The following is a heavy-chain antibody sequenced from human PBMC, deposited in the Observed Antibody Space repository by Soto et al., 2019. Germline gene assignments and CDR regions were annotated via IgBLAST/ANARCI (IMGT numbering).Heavy chain of an antibody. CDR1: GFSLSTSGVG. Sequence: SGPTLVNPTQTLTLTCTFSGFSLSTSGVGVGWIRQPPGKALEWLALIYWNDDKRYSPSLKSRLTITKDTSKNQVVLTMTNMDPVDTATYYCAHRPGTPHDAGPFDYWGQGTLVTVSS. V-gene: IGHV2-5*01. CDR2: IYWNDDK. CDR3: AHRPGTPHDAGPFDY. J-gene: IGHJ4*02. D-gene: IGHD1-1*01.